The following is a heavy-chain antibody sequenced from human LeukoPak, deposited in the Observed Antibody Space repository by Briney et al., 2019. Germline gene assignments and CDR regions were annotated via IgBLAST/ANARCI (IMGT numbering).Heavy chain of an antibody. V-gene: IGHV3-11*04. CDR1: GFTFSDYY. CDR2: ISSSGSTI. D-gene: IGHD3-22*01. Sequence: PGGSLRLSCAASGFTFSDYYMSWIRQAPGKGLEWVSYISSSGSTICYADSVKGRFTISRDNAKNSLYLQMNSLRAEDTAVYYCARDHYYDSSGYYLLYWGQGTLVTVSS. CDR3: ARDHYYDSSGYYLLY. J-gene: IGHJ4*02.